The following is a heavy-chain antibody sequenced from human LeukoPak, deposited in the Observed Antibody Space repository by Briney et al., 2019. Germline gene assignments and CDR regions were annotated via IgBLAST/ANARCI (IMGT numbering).Heavy chain of an antibody. V-gene: IGHV1-18*01. CDR3: AREYDYVWGSTTGGPFDY. Sequence: GASVKVSCKASGYTFTSYGISWVRQAPGQGLEWMGWISAYNGNTNYAQKLQGRVTMTTDTSTSTAYMELSSLRSEDTAVYYCAREYDYVWGSTTGGPFDYWGQGTLVTVSS. CDR1: GYTFTSYG. J-gene: IGHJ4*02. CDR2: ISAYNGNT. D-gene: IGHD3-16*01.